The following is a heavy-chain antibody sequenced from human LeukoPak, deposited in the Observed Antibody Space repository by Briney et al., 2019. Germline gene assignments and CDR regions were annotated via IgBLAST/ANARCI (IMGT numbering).Heavy chain of an antibody. CDR3: ARRLYCSSTSCYYFYYYGMDV. D-gene: IGHD2-2*01. CDR2: IYYSGST. Sequence: PSETLSLTCTVSGGSISSSSYYWGWIRQPPGKGLEWIGRIYYSGSTYYNPSLKSRVTISVDTSKNQFSLKLSSVTAADTAVYYCARRLYCSSTSCYYFYYYGMDVWGQGTTVTVSS. CDR1: GGSISSSSYY. J-gene: IGHJ6*02. V-gene: IGHV4-39*01.